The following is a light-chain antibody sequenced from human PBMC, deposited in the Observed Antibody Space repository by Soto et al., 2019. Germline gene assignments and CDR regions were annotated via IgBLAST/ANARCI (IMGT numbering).Light chain of an antibody. CDR3: QQSYIIPLP. Sequence: DIQVTQTPSSLSASVGDRVTITCRASQSITTYLNWYQQKPGKAPKLLIFGATALQSGVPSRFSGSGSGTDFTLTISSLQPEDFAIYHCQQSYIIPLPFGGG. V-gene: IGKV1-39*01. J-gene: IGKJ4*01. CDR1: QSITTY. CDR2: GAT.